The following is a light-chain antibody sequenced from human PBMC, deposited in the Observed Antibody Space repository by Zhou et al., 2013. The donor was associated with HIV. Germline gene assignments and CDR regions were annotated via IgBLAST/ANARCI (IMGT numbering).Light chain of an antibody. CDR1: QSISSN. V-gene: IGKV3-15*01. Sequence: EIMMTQSPATLSVSPGGRATLSCRASQSISSNLAWYQQKPGQAPRLLIYGASTRATGVPARFSGSGSGTEFTLTISSLQSEDFAVYYCQQYNIWPGAFGQGTKLEIK. CDR3: QQYNIWPGA. CDR2: GAS. J-gene: IGKJ2*01.